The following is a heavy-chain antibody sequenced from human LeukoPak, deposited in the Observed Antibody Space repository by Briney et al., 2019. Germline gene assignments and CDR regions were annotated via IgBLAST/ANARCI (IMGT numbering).Heavy chain of an antibody. Sequence: ASVKVSCKASGYTFTSYGISWVRQAPGRGLEWMGWISAYSNNTNYAKKFQGRVTLTTDTSTSTDYMELRSLTSDDTGVYYCARDVGSYSRNLYYFDYWGQGTLVTVSS. J-gene: IGHJ4*02. CDR2: ISAYSNNT. CDR3: ARDVGSYSRNLYYFDY. V-gene: IGHV1-18*01. D-gene: IGHD5-18*01. CDR1: GYTFTSYG.